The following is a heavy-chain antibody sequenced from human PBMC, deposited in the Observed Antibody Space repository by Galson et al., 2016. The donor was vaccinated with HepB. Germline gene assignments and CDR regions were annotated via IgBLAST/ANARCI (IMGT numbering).Heavy chain of an antibody. CDR3: ASAQTTVVTYVAS. CDR1: GFTFSDYY. CDR2: ISSSSSYT. J-gene: IGHJ1*01. D-gene: IGHD4-23*01. V-gene: IGHV3-11*06. Sequence: SLRLSCAASGFTFSDYYMSWIRQAPGKGLEWVSYISSSSSYTNYAESVKGRFTISRDNAKNSLYLQMNSLRAEDTAVYYCASAQTTVVTYVASWGQGTLVTVSS.